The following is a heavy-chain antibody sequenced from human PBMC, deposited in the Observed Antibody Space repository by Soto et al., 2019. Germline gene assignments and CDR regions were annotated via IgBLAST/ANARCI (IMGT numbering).Heavy chain of an antibody. CDR3: AREKITIFGVVQSDY. CDR1: GGSISSGDYY. D-gene: IGHD3-3*01. Sequence: QVQLQESGPGLVKPSQTLSLTCTVSGGSISSGDYYWSWIRQPPGKGLEWIGYIYYSGSTYYNPSLKSQVTISVDTSKNQFSLKLSSVTAADTAVYYCAREKITIFGVVQSDYWGQGTLVTVSS. V-gene: IGHV4-30-4*01. J-gene: IGHJ4*02. CDR2: IYYSGST.